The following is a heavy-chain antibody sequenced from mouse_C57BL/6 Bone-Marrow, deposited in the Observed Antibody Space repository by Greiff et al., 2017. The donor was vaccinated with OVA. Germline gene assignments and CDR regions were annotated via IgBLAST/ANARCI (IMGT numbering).Heavy chain of an antibody. V-gene: IGHV1-55*01. J-gene: IGHJ1*03. D-gene: IGHD1-1*01. CDR3: ALYYGSSPYWYFDV. CDR2: IYPGSGST. Sequence: QVQLQQPGAELVKPGASVKMSCKASGYTFTSYWITWVKQRPGQGLEWIGDIYPGSGSTNYNEKFKSKATLTVDTSSSTAYMQLSSLTSEDSAVYYCALYYGSSPYWYFDVWGTGTTGTVSS. CDR1: GYTFTSYW.